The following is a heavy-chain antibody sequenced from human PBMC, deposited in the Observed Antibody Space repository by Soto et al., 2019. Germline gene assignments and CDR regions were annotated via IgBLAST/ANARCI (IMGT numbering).Heavy chain of an antibody. V-gene: IGHV3-53*01. CDR1: GLTISGKKY. CDR3: ATWHEREHAFDV. Sequence: DVQLVESGGGLIQPGESLRLSCAAFGLTISGKKYVAWVRQAPGKGLEWVSALYDVDGSSYADSVPGRFTTSSDRSKTTVYLQMNDLRPDDTAVYYCATWHEREHAFDVWGQGTTVTISS. CDR2: LYDVDGS. J-gene: IGHJ3*01. D-gene: IGHD1-1*01.